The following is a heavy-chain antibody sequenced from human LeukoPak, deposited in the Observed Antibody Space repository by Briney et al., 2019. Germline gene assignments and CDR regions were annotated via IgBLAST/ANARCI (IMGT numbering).Heavy chain of an antibody. D-gene: IGHD4-17*01. CDR3: VRGPPHMTTPGGLDF. CDR1: GDIFSSYA. CDR2: IIPMFGTT. Sequence: GSSVKVSCKASGDIFSSYAINRVRQAPGQGLEWLGRIIPMFGTTTYAQKFQGTVTITADKSTTTAYMELTGLRSEDTAVYYCVRGPPHMTTPGGLDFWGQGTLVTVSS. J-gene: IGHJ4*02. V-gene: IGHV1-69*06.